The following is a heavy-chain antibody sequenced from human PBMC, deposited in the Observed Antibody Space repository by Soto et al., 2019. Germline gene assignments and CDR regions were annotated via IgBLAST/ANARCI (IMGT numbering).Heavy chain of an antibody. CDR2: ISAYNGNT. Sequence: ASVKVSCKASGYTFTSYGISWVRQAPGQGLEWMGWISAYNGNTNYAQKLQGRVTMTTDTSTSTAYMELRSLRSDDTAVYYCARGLRFLEWLFGDYYYYGMDAWGQGTTVTSP. J-gene: IGHJ6*02. V-gene: IGHV1-18*01. CDR1: GYTFTSYG. CDR3: ARGLRFLEWLFGDYYYYGMDA. D-gene: IGHD3-3*01.